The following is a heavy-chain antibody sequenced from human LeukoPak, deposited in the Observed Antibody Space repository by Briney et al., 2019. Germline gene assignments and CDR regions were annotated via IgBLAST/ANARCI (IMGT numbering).Heavy chain of an antibody. CDR3: AKDGGYNYGYLDS. Sequence: PGGALRLSCAVPGFTYSSYAMTWGPQAPGKGLEGVSTISGSGDTYYVDSVKGRFTISRDNSKNTLYLQMNSLRAEDTAVYYCAKDGGYNYGYLDSWGQGTLVTVSS. D-gene: IGHD5-18*01. J-gene: IGHJ4*02. CDR1: GFTYSSYA. CDR2: ISGSGDT. V-gene: IGHV3-23*01.